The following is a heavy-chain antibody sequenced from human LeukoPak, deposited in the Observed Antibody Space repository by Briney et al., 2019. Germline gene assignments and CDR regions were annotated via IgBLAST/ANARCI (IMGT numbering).Heavy chain of an antibody. CDR2: ISGSGSNT. CDR3: AKVIRENYSSRKALGY. CDR1: GFTFGSYA. D-gene: IGHD6-13*01. V-gene: IGHV3-23*01. Sequence: PGGSLRLSCAASGFTFGSYAMSWVRQAPGKGLEWISAISGSGSNTDYADSVKGRFTISRDNSKNTLYLQMNSLRAEDTALYYCAKVIRENYSSRKALGYWGQGTLVTASS. J-gene: IGHJ4*02.